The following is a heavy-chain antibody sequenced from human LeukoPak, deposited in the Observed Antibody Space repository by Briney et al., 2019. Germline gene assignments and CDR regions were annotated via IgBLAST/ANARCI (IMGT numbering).Heavy chain of an antibody. J-gene: IGHJ4*02. CDR3: ATIAAAGTEIDY. V-gene: IGHV1-46*01. CDR1: GYTFTSYY. CDR2: INPSGGST. Sequence: ASVKVSCKASGYTFTSYYMHWVRQAPGQGLEWMGIINPSGGSTSYAQKFQGRVTMTRDTSTSTVYMELSSLRSDDTAVYYCATIAAAGTEIDYWGQGTLVTVSS. D-gene: IGHD6-13*01.